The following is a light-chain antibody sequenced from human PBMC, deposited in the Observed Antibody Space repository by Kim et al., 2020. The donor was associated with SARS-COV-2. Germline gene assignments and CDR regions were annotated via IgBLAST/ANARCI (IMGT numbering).Light chain of an antibody. CDR1: KLGDKY. J-gene: IGLJ3*02. V-gene: IGLV3-1*01. CDR2: QDS. Sequence: VSPGQTASFTCSGDKLGDKYACWYQQKPGQSPVLVIYQDSKRPSGIPERFSGSNSGNTATLTISGTQAMDEADYYCQAWDSSTAVFGGGTQLTVL. CDR3: QAWDSSTAV.